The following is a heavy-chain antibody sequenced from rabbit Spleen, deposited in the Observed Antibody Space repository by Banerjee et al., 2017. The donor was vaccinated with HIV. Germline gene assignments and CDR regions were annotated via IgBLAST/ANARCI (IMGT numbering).Heavy chain of an antibody. CDR1: GFSFSSSYD. D-gene: IGHD1-1*01. Sequence: QEQLVESGGGLVKPGASLTLTCTASGFSFSSSYDMCWVRQAPGKGLEWIGCIYTGNGKTYYASWAKGRFTISKSSSTTVTLQMTSLTAADTASYFCARNYVNAFDPWGPGTLVTVS. CDR2: IYTGNGKT. CDR3: ARNYVNAFDP. V-gene: IGHV1S45*01. J-gene: IGHJ2*01.